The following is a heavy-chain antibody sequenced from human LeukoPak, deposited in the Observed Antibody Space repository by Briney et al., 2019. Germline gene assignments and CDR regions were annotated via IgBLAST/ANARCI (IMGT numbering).Heavy chain of an antibody. V-gene: IGHV4-30-4*01. D-gene: IGHD1-26*01. CDR2: IYYSGSA. CDR1: GGSISSGDYY. CDR3: ASSVGSTDY. J-gene: IGHJ4*02. Sequence: PSQTLSLTCSVSGGSISSGDYYWSWIRQPPGKGLEWIGYIYYSGSAYYNPSLKSRVTLSVDTSKHQFSLKLTSVTAADAAVYYCASSVGSTDYWGQGTLVTVSS.